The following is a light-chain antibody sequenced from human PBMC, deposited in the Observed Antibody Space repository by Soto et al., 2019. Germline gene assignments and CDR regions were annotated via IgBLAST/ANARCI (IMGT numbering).Light chain of an antibody. J-gene: IGLJ2*01. Sequence: QSALTQPASVSGSPGHSITISCTGTSSDIGGYNYVSWYQHHPGKAPKLMIYDVTYRPSGVSNRFSGSKSGDTASLTISGLQAEDEADYYCSSYTSSDTLVFGGATKLTVL. V-gene: IGLV2-14*03. CDR1: SSDIGGYNY. CDR3: SSYTSSDTLV. CDR2: DVT.